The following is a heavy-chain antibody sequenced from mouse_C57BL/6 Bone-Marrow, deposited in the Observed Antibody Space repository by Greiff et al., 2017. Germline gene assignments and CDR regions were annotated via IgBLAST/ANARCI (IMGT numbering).Heavy chain of an antibody. D-gene: IGHD2-1*01. Sequence: QVQLQQPGAELVKPGASVKLSCKASGYTFTSYWMHWVKQRPGRGLEWIGRIDPNSGGTKYNEKFKCKATLTVDKPSSTAYMPLSSLTSEDSAVYYCAHGNYFDWSFAVWGRGTTVTVSS. CDR2: IDPNSGGT. CDR3: AHGNYFDWSFAV. V-gene: IGHV1-72*01. J-gene: IGHJ1*03. CDR1: GYTFTSYW.